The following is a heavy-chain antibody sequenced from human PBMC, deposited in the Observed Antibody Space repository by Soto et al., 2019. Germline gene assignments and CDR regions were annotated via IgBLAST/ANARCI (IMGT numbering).Heavy chain of an antibody. Sequence: QVQLQESGPGLVKPSQTLSLTCTVSGGSISSGGYYWSWIRQHPGKGLEWIGYIYYSGSTYYNPSLKSRVTISVDTSKNQFSLKLSSVTAADTAVYYCARGLMVRGVTTYGMDVWGQGTTVTVSS. V-gene: IGHV4-31*03. CDR3: ARGLMVRGVTTYGMDV. CDR1: GGSISSGGYY. D-gene: IGHD3-10*01. CDR2: IYYSGST. J-gene: IGHJ6*02.